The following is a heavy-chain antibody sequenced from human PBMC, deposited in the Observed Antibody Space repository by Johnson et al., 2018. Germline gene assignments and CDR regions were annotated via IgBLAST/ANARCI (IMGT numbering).Heavy chain of an antibody. D-gene: IGHD3-3*01. CDR2: IWYDGSNK. J-gene: IGHJ6*03. CDR1: GFTFSSYG. Sequence: QVQLVQSGGGVVQPGRSLRLSCAASGFTFSSYGMHWVRQAPGKGLEWVAVIWYDGSNKYYADSVKGRFTISSDNSKNKLYLQMNSLRAEDTAVYYRARVKGSADVWSGYYTNYYYYYYMDVWGKGTTVTVS. CDR3: ARVKGSADVWSGYYTNYYYYYYMDV. V-gene: IGHV3-33*01.